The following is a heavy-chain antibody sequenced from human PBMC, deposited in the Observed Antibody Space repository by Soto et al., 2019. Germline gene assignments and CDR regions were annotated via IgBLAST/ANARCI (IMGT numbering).Heavy chain of an antibody. CDR2: ISSSGSTI. CDR1: GFTFSDYY. Sequence: QVQLVESGGGLVKHGGCLRRCCAASGFTFSDYYMSWIRQAPGKGLEWVSYISSSGSTIYYADSVKGRFTISRDNAKNSLYLQMNSLRAEDTAVYYCARDPQGYYGSRSPINWFDPWRQGTLVTVSS. D-gene: IGHD3-10*01. V-gene: IGHV3-11*01. J-gene: IGHJ5*02. CDR3: ARDPQGYYGSRSPINWFDP.